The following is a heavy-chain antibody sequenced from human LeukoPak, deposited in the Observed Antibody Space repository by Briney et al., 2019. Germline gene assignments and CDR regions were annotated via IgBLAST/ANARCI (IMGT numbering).Heavy chain of an antibody. D-gene: IGHD3-22*01. CDR1: GYTFTGYY. J-gene: IGHJ4*02. CDR2: INPNSGGT. V-gene: IGHV1-2*02. Sequence: GASVRVSCKASGYTFTGYYMHWVRQAPGQGLEWMGWINPNSGGTSHAQKFQGRVTMTRDTSISTAYMELTRLRFDDTAVYYCARAYDNNDYFDYWGQGTLVTVSS. CDR3: ARAYDNNDYFDY.